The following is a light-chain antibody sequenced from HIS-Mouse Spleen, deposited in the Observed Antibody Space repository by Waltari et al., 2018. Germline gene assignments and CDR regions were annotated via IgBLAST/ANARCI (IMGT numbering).Light chain of an antibody. V-gene: IGLV3-10*01. CDR1: ALPKKY. J-gene: IGLJ2*01. CDR2: EDS. CDR3: YSTDSSGNHRV. Sequence: SYELTQPPSVSVSPGQTARITCSGDALPKKYAYWYQQKSGQAPVLVIYEDSERPSGFPERFSGSSSGTMATLTISGAQVEDEADYYCYSTDSSGNHRVFGGGTKLTVL.